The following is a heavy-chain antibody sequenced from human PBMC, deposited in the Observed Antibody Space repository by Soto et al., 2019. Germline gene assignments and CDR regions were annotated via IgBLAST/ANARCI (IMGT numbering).Heavy chain of an antibody. V-gene: IGHV1-2*04. J-gene: IGHJ4*02. CDR1: GYTFTGDY. Sequence: APVKGACKASGYTFTGDYRHWVRQAPGQGLEWMGWINPNSGGTNYAQKFQGWVTMTRDTSISTAYMELSRLRSDDTAVYYCARPYEIGGGFDYWGQGTLVTVSS. CDR3: ARPYEIGGGFDY. CDR2: INPNSGGT. D-gene: IGHD3-9*01.